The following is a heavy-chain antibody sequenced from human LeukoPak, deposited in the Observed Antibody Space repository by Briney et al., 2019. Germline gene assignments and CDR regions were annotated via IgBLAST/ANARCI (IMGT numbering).Heavy chain of an antibody. J-gene: IGHJ4*02. CDR2: IHNSRTT. CDR1: GGPFSGYF. D-gene: IGHD3-10*01. Sequence: PSETLSLTCAVSGGPFSGYFWSCIRHSSGKGLEWIGEIHNSRTTNYNPSLKSRVTISEDKSKNQFYLNLSSVTAADAAVYYCARRYYYNLGSFPLGFWGQGTLVTVSS. V-gene: IGHV4-34*01. CDR3: ARRYYYNLGSFPLGF.